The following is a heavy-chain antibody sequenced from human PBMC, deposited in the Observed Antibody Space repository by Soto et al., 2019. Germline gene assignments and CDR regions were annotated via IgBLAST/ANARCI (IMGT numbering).Heavy chain of an antibody. J-gene: IGHJ4*02. D-gene: IGHD2-8*01. CDR3: ARGVRYCTNGVCYRDRIDY. CDR2: INHSGST. V-gene: IGHV4-34*01. CDR1: GGSFSGYY. Sequence: SETLSLTCSVYGGSFSGYYWSWIRQPPGKGLEWIGKINHSGSTNYNPSLKSRVTISVDTSKNQFSLKLSSVTAADTAVYYCARGVRYCTNGVCYRDRIDYWGQGTVVTVSS.